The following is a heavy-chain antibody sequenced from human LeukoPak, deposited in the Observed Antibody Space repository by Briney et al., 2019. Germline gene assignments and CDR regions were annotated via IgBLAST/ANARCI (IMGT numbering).Heavy chain of an antibody. J-gene: IGHJ4*02. D-gene: IGHD3-22*01. CDR2: INHSGST. Sequence: SETLSLTCAVYGGSFSGYYWSWIRQPPGKGLEWIGEINHSGSTNYNPSLKSRVTISVDTSKNQFSLKLSSVTAADTAVYYCARGSWFGGSLLVITHYFDYWGQGTLVTVSS. CDR3: ARGSWFGGSLLVITHYFDY. CDR1: GGSFSGYY. V-gene: IGHV4-34*01.